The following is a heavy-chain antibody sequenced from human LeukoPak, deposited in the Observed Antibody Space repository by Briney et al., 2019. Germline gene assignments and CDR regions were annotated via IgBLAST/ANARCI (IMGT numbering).Heavy chain of an antibody. D-gene: IGHD3-22*01. CDR2: INSDGSSR. CDR3: ARGWDYYDSSVSEGSWFDP. V-gene: IGHV3-74*01. CDR1: GFTFSSHW. J-gene: IGHJ5*02. Sequence: GGSLRLSCAASGFTFSSHWMHWVRQAPGKGLVWVSRINSDGSSRRYADSVKGRFTIPRDNAKNTLSLQMNSLRAEDTAVYYCARGWDYYDSSVSEGSWFDPWGQGTLVTVSS.